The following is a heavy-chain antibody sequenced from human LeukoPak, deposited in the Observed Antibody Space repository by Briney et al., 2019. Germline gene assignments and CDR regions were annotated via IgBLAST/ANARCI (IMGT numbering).Heavy chain of an antibody. CDR2: IKQDGSEK. CDR3: AREGDILTGYFHY. Sequence: GGSLRLSCAASGFTFSSYWMSWVRQAPGKGLEWVANIKQDGSEKYYVDSVKGRFTITRDNAKNSLYLQMNSLRAEDTAVYYCAREGDILTGYFHYWGQGTLVTVSS. J-gene: IGHJ4*02. CDR1: GFTFSSYW. D-gene: IGHD3-9*01. V-gene: IGHV3-7*03.